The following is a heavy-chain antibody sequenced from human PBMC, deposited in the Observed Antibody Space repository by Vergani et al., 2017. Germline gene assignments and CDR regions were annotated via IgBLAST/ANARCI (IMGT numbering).Heavy chain of an antibody. V-gene: IGHV4-61*02. CDR3: ARGYSSGWYPFADWFDP. D-gene: IGHD6-19*01. CDR2: IYTSGST. Sequence: QVQLQESGPGLVKPSQTLSLTCTVSGGSISSGSYYWSWIRQPAGKGLEWIGRIYTSGSTNYNPSLKSRVTISVDTSKNPFSLKLSSVTAADTAVYYCARGYSSGWYPFADWFDPWGQGTLVTVSS. J-gene: IGHJ5*02. CDR1: GGSISSGSYY.